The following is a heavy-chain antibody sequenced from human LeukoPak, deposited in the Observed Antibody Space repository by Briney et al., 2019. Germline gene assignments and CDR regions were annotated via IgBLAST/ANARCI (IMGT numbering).Heavy chain of an antibody. CDR3: ARLGGTGTYFDY. Sequence: PGGSLRLSRAASGFTFSSYSMNWVRQAPGKGLEWVSSISSSSSYIYYADSVKGRFTISRDNAKNSLYLQMNSLRAEDTAVYYCARLGGTGTYFDYWGQGTLVTVSS. V-gene: IGHV3-21*01. CDR1: GFTFSSYS. CDR2: ISSSSSYI. J-gene: IGHJ4*02. D-gene: IGHD3-16*01.